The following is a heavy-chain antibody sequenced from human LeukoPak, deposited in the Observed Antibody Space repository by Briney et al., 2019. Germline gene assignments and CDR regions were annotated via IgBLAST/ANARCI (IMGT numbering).Heavy chain of an antibody. Sequence: ASVKVSCKASGYTFTGYYMHWVRQAPGQGLEWMGWINPNSGGTNYAQKFQGRVTMTRDTSTSTAYMELSRLRSDDTAVYYCASLGGWFGELFPMWVTSPFDYWGQGTLVTVSS. J-gene: IGHJ4*02. CDR2: INPNSGGT. CDR3: ASLGGWFGELFPMWVTSPFDY. D-gene: IGHD3-10*01. CDR1: GYTFTGYY. V-gene: IGHV1-2*02.